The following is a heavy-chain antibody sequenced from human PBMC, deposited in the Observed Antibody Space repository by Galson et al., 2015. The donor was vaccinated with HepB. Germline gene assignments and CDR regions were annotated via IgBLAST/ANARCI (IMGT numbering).Heavy chain of an antibody. CDR2: IYHYGGT. J-gene: IGHJ5*02. CDR3: ARQYYDILTGYYNWFDP. Sequence: TLSLPRAVSGGSLRRGGFSWGWIRAPPGEGLGWGGGIYHYGGTYYNPSLKSRVTISVDRSKNQFSLKLSSVTAADTAVYYCARQYYDILTGYYNWFDPWGRGTLVTVSS. D-gene: IGHD3-9*01. CDR1: GGSLRRGGFS. V-gene: IGHV4-30-2*01.